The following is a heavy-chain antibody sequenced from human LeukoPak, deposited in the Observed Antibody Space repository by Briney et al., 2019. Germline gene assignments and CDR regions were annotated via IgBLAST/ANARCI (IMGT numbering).Heavy chain of an antibody. CDR2: IYYSGST. CDR1: GGSISSYY. J-gene: IGHJ3*02. V-gene: IGHV4-59*01. Sequence: SETLSLTCTVAGGSISSYYSSWIRQPPGKGLEWIGYIYYSGSTNYYPSLKSRVTISVDASKIQLSLKLSSVTAAYTAVYYCARAFTFTTLGAFDIWGQETMVTDCS. D-gene: IGHD3-10*02. CDR3: ARAFTFTTLGAFDI.